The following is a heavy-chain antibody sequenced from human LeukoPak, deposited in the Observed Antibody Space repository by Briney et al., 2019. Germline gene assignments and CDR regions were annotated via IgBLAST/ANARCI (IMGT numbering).Heavy chain of an antibody. V-gene: IGHV4-34*01. CDR1: GGSFSGYY. Sequence: SETLSLTCAVYGGSFSGYYWSWIRQPPGKGLEWIGEINHSGSTNYNPSLKSRVTISVDTSNNQFSLKLSSVTAADTAVYYCARGEEKAAAGLNAFDIWGQGTMVTVSS. CDR2: INHSGST. CDR3: ARGEEKAAAGLNAFDI. J-gene: IGHJ3*02. D-gene: IGHD6-13*01.